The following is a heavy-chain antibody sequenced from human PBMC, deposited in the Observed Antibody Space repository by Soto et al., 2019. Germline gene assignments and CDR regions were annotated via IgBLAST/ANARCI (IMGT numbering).Heavy chain of an antibody. D-gene: IGHD6-6*01. CDR3: ASSSRDSRASSSLFDY. CDR1: GGTFSSYA. CDR2: IIPIFGTA. V-gene: IGHV1-69*12. J-gene: IGHJ4*02. Sequence: QVQLVQSGAEVKKPGSSVKVSRKASGGTFSSYAISWVRQAPGQGLEWMGGIIPIFGTANYAQKFQGRVTITADESTSTAYMELSSLRSEDTAVYYCASSSRDSRASSSLFDYWGQGTLVTVSS.